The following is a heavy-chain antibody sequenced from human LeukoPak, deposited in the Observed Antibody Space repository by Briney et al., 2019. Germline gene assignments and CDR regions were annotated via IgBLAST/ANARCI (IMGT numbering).Heavy chain of an antibody. CDR3: AKEFSVVGAVCDY. Sequence: GGSLRLSCAASGFTFNSYAMNWVRQAPGKGLEWVSATSGSGGSTYYADSVKGRFTISRDNSKNTLYLQMNSLRAEDTAVYYCAKEFSVVGAVCDYWGQGTLVTVSS. D-gene: IGHD1-26*01. CDR2: TSGSGGST. V-gene: IGHV3-23*01. CDR1: GFTFNSYA. J-gene: IGHJ4*02.